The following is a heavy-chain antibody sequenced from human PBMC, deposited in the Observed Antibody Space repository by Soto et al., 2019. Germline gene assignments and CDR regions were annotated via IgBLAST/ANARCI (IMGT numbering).Heavy chain of an antibody. D-gene: IGHD3-22*01. CDR2: IYYSGST. CDR3: ARARGGYYDSSGYYIGWIQH. V-gene: IGHV4-31*03. J-gene: IGHJ1*01. CDR1: GGSISSGGYY. Sequence: PSETLSLTCTVSGGSISSGGYYWSWIRQHPGKGLEWIGYIYYSGSTYYNPSLKSRVTISVDTSKNQFSLKLSSVTAADTAVYYRARARGGYYDSSGYYIGWIQHWGQGTLVTVSS.